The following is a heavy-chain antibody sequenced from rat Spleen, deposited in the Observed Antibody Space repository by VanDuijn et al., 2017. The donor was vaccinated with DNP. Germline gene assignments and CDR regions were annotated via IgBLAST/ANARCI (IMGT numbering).Heavy chain of an antibody. V-gene: IGHV5-25*01. CDR2: ISPNGLHT. CDR3: ARYDY. J-gene: IGHJ2*01. CDR1: GFTFSNYD. Sequence: EVRLVESGGGLVQPGRSLKLSCAASGFTFSNYDMAWVRQAPTKGLEWVATISPNGLHTYYGDSVKGRFTVSRDNAKSTLYLQMDSLRSEDTATYYCARYDYWGQGVMVTVSS.